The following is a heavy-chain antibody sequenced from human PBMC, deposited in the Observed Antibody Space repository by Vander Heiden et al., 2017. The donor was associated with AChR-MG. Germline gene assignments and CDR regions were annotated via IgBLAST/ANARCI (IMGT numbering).Heavy chain of an antibody. CDR1: AFTFSSYS. D-gene: IGHD3-22*01. Sequence: EVQLVESGGGLVTPGGSLRLPCAASAFTFSSYSMNGVRQAPGKGLEWGSSSSSSSSYIYYAETVKGRFTITRDNAKNSLYLQRNSLRAEDTAVYYYARDCYDSSGYYYVLGEGADYWGQGTLVTVSS. J-gene: IGHJ4*02. V-gene: IGHV3-21*01. CDR3: ARDCYDSSGYYYVLGEGADY. CDR2: SSSSSSYI.